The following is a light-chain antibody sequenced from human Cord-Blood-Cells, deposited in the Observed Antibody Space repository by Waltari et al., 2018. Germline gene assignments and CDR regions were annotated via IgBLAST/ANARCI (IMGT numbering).Light chain of an antibody. Sequence: QSALTQPASVSGSPGQSITLSCTGTSSDVGSYTLVSWYQQHPGKAPKLMIYEGSKRPSGVSNRFSVSKSGNAASLTISGLQAEDEADYYYCSYAGSSTWVFGGGTKLTVL. J-gene: IGLJ3*02. CDR3: CSYAGSSTWV. CDR2: EGS. V-gene: IGLV2-23*01. CDR1: SSDVGSYTL.